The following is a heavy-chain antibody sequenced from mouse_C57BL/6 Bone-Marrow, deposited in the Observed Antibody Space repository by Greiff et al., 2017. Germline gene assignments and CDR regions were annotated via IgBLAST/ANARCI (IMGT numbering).Heavy chain of an antibody. Sequence: EVMLVESGGGLVKPGGSLKLSCAASGFTFSSYAMSWVRQTPEKRLEWVATISDGGSYTYYPDNVKGRFTISRDNAKNNLYLQMSHLKSEDTAMYYCAREVKYEYDVEAYWGQGTLVTVSA. CDR1: GFTFSSYA. J-gene: IGHJ3*01. CDR3: AREVKYEYDVEAY. V-gene: IGHV5-4*01. D-gene: IGHD2-4*01. CDR2: ISDGGSYT.